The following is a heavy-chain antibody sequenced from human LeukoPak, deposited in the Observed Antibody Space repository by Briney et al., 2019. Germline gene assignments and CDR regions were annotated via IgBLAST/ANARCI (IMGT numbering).Heavy chain of an antibody. CDR1: GNSFTSYY. J-gene: IGHJ4*02. CDR3: ARDGSKWNFDY. D-gene: IGHD6-13*01. CDR2: IIPSGDTT. Sequence: GASVKVSCKASGNSFTSYYMHWVRQAPGQGLDWMGRIIPSGDTTHYAQKLQGRVSITRDTSTSTVYMVLSSLTSEDTAVYYCARDGSKWNFDYWGQGTLVTVSA. V-gene: IGHV1-46*04.